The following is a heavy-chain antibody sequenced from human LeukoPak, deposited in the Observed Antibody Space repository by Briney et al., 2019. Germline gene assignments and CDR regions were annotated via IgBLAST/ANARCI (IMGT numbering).Heavy chain of an antibody. Sequence: SETLSLTCTVSGGSISSYYWSWIRQPAGKGLEWIGRIYTSGSTNYNPSLKSRVTMSVDTSKNQFSLKLSSVTAADTAVYYCARHPSMTIAAAGVDWFDPWGQGTLVTVSS. CDR1: GGSISSYY. J-gene: IGHJ5*02. CDR3: ARHPSMTIAAAGVDWFDP. CDR2: IYTSGST. V-gene: IGHV4-4*07. D-gene: IGHD6-13*01.